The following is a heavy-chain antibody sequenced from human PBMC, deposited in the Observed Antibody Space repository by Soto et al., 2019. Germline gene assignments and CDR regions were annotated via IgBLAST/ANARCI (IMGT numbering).Heavy chain of an antibody. Sequence: DVQLLESGGDLVQPGGSLRLSCTASGFTFRSYAMAWVRQAPGEDLEWVSAIGTSGTPTLYADSVKSRFSISRDDSRNTVSLQMNSLGVEDTATYYCTRILWSSRRDALDIWGQGTTVTVSS. CDR1: GFTFRSYA. V-gene: IGHV3-23*01. J-gene: IGHJ6*02. CDR2: IGTSGTPT. D-gene: IGHD2-21*01. CDR3: TRILWSSRRDALDI.